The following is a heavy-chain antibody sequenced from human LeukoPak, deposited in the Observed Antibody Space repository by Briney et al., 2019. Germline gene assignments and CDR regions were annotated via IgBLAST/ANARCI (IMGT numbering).Heavy chain of an antibody. CDR2: ISWNSGSI. CDR3: AKDSNKMYGDFAIDY. CDR1: GFTFDDYA. Sequence: PGRSLRLSCAASGFTFDDYAMHWVRQAPGKGLEWVSGISWNSGSIGYAGSVKGRFTISRDNAKNSLYQQMNSLRAEDMAFYYCAKDSNKMYGDFAIDYWGQGTLVTVSS. J-gene: IGHJ4*02. D-gene: IGHD4-17*01. V-gene: IGHV3-9*03.